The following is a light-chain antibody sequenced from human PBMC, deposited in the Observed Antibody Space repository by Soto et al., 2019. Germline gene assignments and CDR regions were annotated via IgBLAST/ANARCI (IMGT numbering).Light chain of an antibody. CDR3: AAWDDSLSGPHVV. CDR1: SSNIGSNY. Sequence: QAVLTQPPSASGTPGQRVTISCFGSSSNIGSNYVYWYQQLPGTAPKLLIYRNNQRPSGVPDRFSGSKYGTSASLAISGLRSEDEADYYCAAWDDSLSGPHVVFGGGTKLTVL. CDR2: RNN. J-gene: IGLJ2*01. V-gene: IGLV1-47*01.